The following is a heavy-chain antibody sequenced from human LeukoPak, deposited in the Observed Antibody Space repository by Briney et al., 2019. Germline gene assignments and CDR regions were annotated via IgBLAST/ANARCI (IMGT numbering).Heavy chain of an antibody. Sequence: ASVKVSCKASGYTFTSYGISWVRQAPGQGLEWMGWISAYNGNTNYAQKLQGRVTMTTDTSTSTAYMELRGLRSDDTAVYYCARAARSSTSCYTPLFDYWGQGTLVTVSS. CDR1: GYTFTSYG. CDR2: ISAYNGNT. J-gene: IGHJ4*02. V-gene: IGHV1-18*01. D-gene: IGHD2-2*01. CDR3: ARAARSSTSCYTPLFDY.